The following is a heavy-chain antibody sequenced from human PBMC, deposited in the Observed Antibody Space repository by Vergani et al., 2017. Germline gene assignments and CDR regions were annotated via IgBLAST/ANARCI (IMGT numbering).Heavy chain of an antibody. CDR1: GGTFSSYA. Sequence: QVQLVQSGAELKKPGSSVKVSCRASGGTFSSYAISWVRQAPGQGLEWMGGIIPIFGTANYPQKFQGRVTITADESTSTAYMELSSLRSEDTAVYYCARKYCSTTSCYGYAFDIWGQGTMVTVSS. CDR2: IIPIFGTA. J-gene: IGHJ3*02. D-gene: IGHD2-2*01. CDR3: ARKYCSTTSCYGYAFDI. V-gene: IGHV1-69*01.